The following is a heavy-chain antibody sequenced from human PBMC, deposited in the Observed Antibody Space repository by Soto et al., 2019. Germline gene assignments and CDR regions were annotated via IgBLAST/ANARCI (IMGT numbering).Heavy chain of an antibody. Sequence: GGSLRLSCAASGFTFSSYGMHWVRQAPGKGLEWVAVIWYDGSNKYYADSVKGRFTISRDNSKNTLYLQMNSLRAEDTAVYYCARAKVPAALPSPYYYYYMDVWGKGTTVTVSS. V-gene: IGHV3-33*01. CDR1: GFTFSSYG. D-gene: IGHD2-2*01. CDR2: IWYDGSNK. J-gene: IGHJ6*03. CDR3: ARAKVPAALPSPYYYYYMDV.